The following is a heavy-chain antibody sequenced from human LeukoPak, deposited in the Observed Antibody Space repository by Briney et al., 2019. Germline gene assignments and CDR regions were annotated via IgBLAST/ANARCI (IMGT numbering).Heavy chain of an antibody. V-gene: IGHV1-18*01. CDR3: ARGEVAVPAATDWYFDL. J-gene: IGHJ2*01. Sequence: ASVKVSCKASGYTFTSYGISWVRQAPGQGLEWMGWISAYNGNTNYAQKLQGRVTMTTDTSTSTAYMELSSLRSEDTAVYCCARGEVAVPAATDWYFDLWGRGTLVTVSS. CDR1: GYTFTSYG. CDR2: ISAYNGNT. D-gene: IGHD2-2*01.